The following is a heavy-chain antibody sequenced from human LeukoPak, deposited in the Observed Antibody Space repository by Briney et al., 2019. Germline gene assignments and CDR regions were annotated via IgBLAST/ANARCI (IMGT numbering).Heavy chain of an antibody. Sequence: SETLSLTCTVSGYSIRNGYNWGWIRLSPGKGLEWLGSIYQSGSTYDNPSLKSRVTMSVDTSKNQFSLKLSSVTAADTAVYYCARDSGTTGEVKFDPWGREPWSPSPQ. D-gene: IGHD3-10*01. CDR1: GYSIRNGYN. J-gene: IGHJ5*02. V-gene: IGHV4-38-2*02. CDR3: ARDSGTTGEVKFDP. CDR2: IYQSGST.